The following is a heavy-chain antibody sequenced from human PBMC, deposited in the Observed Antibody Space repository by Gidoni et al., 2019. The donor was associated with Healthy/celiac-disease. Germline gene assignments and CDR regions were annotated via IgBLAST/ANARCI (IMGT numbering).Heavy chain of an antibody. D-gene: IGHD5-12*01. J-gene: IGHJ4*02. Sequence: QVQLQQWGAGLLKPSETLSLTCAVYGGSFSGYYWSWIRQPPGKGLEWIGEINHSGSTNYNPSLKSRVTISVDTSKNQFSLKLSSVTAADTAVYYCARRASGYDPRRYFDYWGQGTLVTVSS. V-gene: IGHV4-34*01. CDR1: GGSFSGYY. CDR2: INHSGST. CDR3: ARRASGYDPRRYFDY.